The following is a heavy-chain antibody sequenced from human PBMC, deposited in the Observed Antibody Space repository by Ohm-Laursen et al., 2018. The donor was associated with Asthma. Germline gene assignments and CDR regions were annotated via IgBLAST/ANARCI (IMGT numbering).Heavy chain of an antibody. V-gene: IGHV1-18*01. J-gene: IGHJ4*02. CDR1: GYTFTSYG. CDR2: ISAYNGNT. Sequence: GASVKVSCKASGYTFTSYGISWVRQAPGQGLEWMGWISAYNGNTNYAQKLQGRVTMTTDTSTSTAYMELSSLRSEDTAVYYCARDADYYDSSGLFDYWGQGTLVTVSS. CDR3: ARDADYYDSSGLFDY. D-gene: IGHD3-22*01.